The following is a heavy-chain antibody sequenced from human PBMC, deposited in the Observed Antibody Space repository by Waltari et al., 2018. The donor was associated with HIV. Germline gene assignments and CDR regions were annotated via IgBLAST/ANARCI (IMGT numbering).Heavy chain of an antibody. V-gene: IGHV3-7*01. CDR1: GFSFSNYW. CDR2: IKQDGGGE. J-gene: IGHJ6*02. D-gene: IGHD5-12*01. Sequence: EVQLVESGGDLVQPGGSLRLSCVASGFSFSNYWMSWVREAPGKGLEGVFNIKQDGGGEYYVDSVRRRFTISRDNAKNSLYLQMNSLRAEDTAVYYCASHRYSGYDKYFYYYYGMDVWGQGTTVTVAS. CDR3: ASHRYSGYDKYFYYYYGMDV.